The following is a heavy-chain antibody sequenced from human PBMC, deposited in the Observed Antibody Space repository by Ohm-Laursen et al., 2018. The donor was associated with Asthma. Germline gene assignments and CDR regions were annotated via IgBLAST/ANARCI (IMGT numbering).Heavy chain of an antibody. Sequence: TLSLTCTVSGDSISSGNNYWSWIRQHPGKGLEWIGYIYYSGLTYSNPSLRSRVTLSVDTSTNQFSLNLTSMTAADTAAYYCARGAFYYESTGYYFFDHWGQGALVTVSS. V-gene: IGHV4-31*03. CDR2: IYYSGLT. J-gene: IGHJ4*02. D-gene: IGHD3-22*01. CDR3: ARGAFYYESTGYYFFDH. CDR1: GDSISSGNNY.